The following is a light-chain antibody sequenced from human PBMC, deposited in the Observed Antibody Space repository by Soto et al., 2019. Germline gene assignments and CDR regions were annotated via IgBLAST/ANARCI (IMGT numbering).Light chain of an antibody. CDR2: GAS. CDR3: QQYNNCPPT. J-gene: IGKJ1*01. Sequence: EIVMTQSPATLSVSPGERATLSCRASQSVSNNLAWYQQKPGQAPRLLIYGASTRATGIPARFSGSGSGTEFTLTISSLQSEDFAVYYCQQYNNCPPTFGQGTKVEI. V-gene: IGKV3-15*01. CDR1: QSVSNN.